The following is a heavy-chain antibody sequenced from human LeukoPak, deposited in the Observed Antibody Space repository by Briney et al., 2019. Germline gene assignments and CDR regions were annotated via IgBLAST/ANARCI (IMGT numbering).Heavy chain of an antibody. CDR3: AKDYSSSWETYYFDY. J-gene: IGHJ4*02. Sequence: GGSLRLSCAASGFTVSSNYMSWVRQAPGKGLEWVSVIYSGGSTYYADSVKGRFTISRDNSKNTLYLQMNSLRAEDTAVYYCAKDYSSSWETYYFDYWGQGTLVTVSS. V-gene: IGHV3-66*01. CDR2: IYSGGST. D-gene: IGHD6-13*01. CDR1: GFTVSSNY.